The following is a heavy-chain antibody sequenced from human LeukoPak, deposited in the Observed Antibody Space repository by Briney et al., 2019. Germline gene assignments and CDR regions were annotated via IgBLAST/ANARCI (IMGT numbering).Heavy chain of an antibody. D-gene: IGHD6-19*01. J-gene: IGHJ4*02. CDR3: ARNVGWYSHDS. CDR2: INHSGDT. V-gene: IGHV4-31*03. CDR1: GDSISSGAYY. Sequence: SETLSLTCTVSGDSISSGAYYWTWIRQLPGKALEWIGYINHSGDTYYNPSLRSRLSLSADTSQNQFSLRLTSVTAADTAVYYCARNVGWYSHDSWGQGTLVTVSS.